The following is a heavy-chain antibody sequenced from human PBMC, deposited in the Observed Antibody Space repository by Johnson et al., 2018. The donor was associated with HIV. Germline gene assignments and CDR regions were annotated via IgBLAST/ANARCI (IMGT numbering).Heavy chain of an antibody. Sequence: VQLVESGGGVVQPGRSLRLSCAASGFTFSSYWMHWVRQAPGKGLVWVSHINSDGSSTNYADSVKGRFTISRDNAKNSLYLQMNSLRAEDTALYYCARDVLSRGYCSGGGCWEDAFDIWGQGTKVTVSS. D-gene: IGHD2-15*01. V-gene: IGHV3-74*01. CDR3: ARDVLSRGYCSGGGCWEDAFDI. CDR1: GFTFSSYW. CDR2: INSDGSST. J-gene: IGHJ3*02.